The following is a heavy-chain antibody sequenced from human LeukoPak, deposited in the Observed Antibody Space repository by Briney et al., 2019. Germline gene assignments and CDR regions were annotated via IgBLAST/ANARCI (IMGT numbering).Heavy chain of an antibody. CDR3: ASRKYYHILTGLRGGAIDI. Sequence: GGSLRLSCAASGFTVSSNYMIWVRQAPGKGLEWVSSIYSGGSTYYADSVKGRFTISRDISKNGVYLQMNSLRAEDTAVYYCASRKYYHILTGLRGGAIDIWGQGTMVTVSS. CDR2: IYSGGST. CDR1: GFTVSSNY. D-gene: IGHD3-9*01. J-gene: IGHJ3*02. V-gene: IGHV3-53*01.